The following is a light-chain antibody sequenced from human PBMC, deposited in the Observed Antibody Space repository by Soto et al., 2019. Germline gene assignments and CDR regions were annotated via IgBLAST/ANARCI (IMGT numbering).Light chain of an antibody. CDR3: QQYGSSAMYT. Sequence: EIVLTQSPGTLSLSPGERATLSCRASHSVRSSYLAWYQQKPGQAPRLLIYGASSMATGIPDRFSGSGSGTDFTLTISRLEPEDFAVYYCQQYGSSAMYTFGQGTKLEIK. CDR1: HSVRSSY. CDR2: GAS. V-gene: IGKV3-20*01. J-gene: IGKJ2*01.